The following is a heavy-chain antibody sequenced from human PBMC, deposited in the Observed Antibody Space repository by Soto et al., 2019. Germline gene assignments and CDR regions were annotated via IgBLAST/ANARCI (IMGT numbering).Heavy chain of an antibody. Sequence: VQLVESGGGLIQPGGSLRLSCAASGFTVSSTSMSWVRQAPGTGLEWVSVIYSGGSTYYADSVQGRFTISRDNSKNTRDLQMNSLRADDTAVYYCARDRVESGYPEYCQHWGQGTLVNVSS. CDR3: ARDRVESGYPEYCQH. J-gene: IGHJ1*01. V-gene: IGHV3-53*01. CDR2: IYSGGST. CDR1: GFTVSSTS. D-gene: IGHD3-22*01.